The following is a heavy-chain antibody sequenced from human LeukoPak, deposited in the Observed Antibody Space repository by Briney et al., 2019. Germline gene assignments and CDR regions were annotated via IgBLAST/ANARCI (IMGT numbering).Heavy chain of an antibody. CDR1: GITFRDYT. CDR3: ARASTEYAVTDGFDT. J-gene: IGHJ5*02. V-gene: IGHV3-21*01. CDR2: VSFGSSYI. Sequence: GGSLRLSCAASGITFRDYTMNWVRQSPGKGLQWVSYVSFGSSYISYADSLKGRFTISRDDAKSSVYLEMTSLRAEDTAVYYCARASTEYAVTDGFDTWGPGTLVTVSS. D-gene: IGHD4-17*01.